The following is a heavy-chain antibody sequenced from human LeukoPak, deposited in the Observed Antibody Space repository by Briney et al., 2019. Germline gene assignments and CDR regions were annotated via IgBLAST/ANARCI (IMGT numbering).Heavy chain of an antibody. V-gene: IGHV4-4*07. J-gene: IGHJ6*02. Sequence: SEALCLTCTVSGGSISIFYWSWIRQPAGKGLDWIGRIHSSGSINHNPSLKSRVTLSVDTSKNQFSLKLTSVAAADTAVYYCARGTFKAGLDVWGQGTTATDSS. CDR2: IHSSGSI. CDR3: ARGTFKAGLDV. CDR1: GGSISIFY. D-gene: IGHD2/OR15-2a*01.